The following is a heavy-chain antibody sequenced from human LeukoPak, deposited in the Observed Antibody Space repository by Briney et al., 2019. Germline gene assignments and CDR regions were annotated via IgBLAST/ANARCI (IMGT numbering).Heavy chain of an antibody. J-gene: IGHJ4*02. CDR3: ATQGYYYGSGSWTDY. CDR1: GGTFSSYA. Sequence: GASVKVSCKASGGTFSSYAISWVRQAPGQGLEWMGGIIPIFGTASYAQKFQGRVTINADESTSTAYMELSSLRSEDTAVYYCATQGYYYGSGSWTDYWGQGTLVTVSS. CDR2: IIPIFGTA. D-gene: IGHD3-10*01. V-gene: IGHV1-69*13.